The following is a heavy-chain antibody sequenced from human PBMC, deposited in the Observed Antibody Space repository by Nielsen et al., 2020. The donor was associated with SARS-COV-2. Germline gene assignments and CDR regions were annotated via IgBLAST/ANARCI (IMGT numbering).Heavy chain of an antibody. D-gene: IGHD3-22*01. J-gene: IGHJ4*02. CDR2: ISAYNDNT. CDR1: GYTFTSYG. CDR3: ARGTYYYDSSPSDY. V-gene: IGHV1-18*01. Sequence: ASVKVSCKASGYTFTSYGISWVRQAPGQGLEWMGWISAYNDNTNYAQKLQGRVTMTTDTSTSTAYMELRSLRSDDTAVYYCARGTYYYDSSPSDYWGQGTLVTVSS.